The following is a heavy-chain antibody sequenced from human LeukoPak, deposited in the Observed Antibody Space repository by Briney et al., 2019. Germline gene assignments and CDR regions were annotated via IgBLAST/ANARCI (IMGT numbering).Heavy chain of an antibody. V-gene: IGHV3-48*01. D-gene: IGHD2-8*01. CDR1: GFTLSGYG. CDR3: AKEDYTDTKGYEDY. CDR2: ISSSTRII. Sequence: TGGSLRLSCAASGFTLSGYGMNWVRQAPGKGLEWVSYISSSTRIIYYANSVKGRLTISRDNAKNSLYLQMNSLRGEDTAVYYCAKEDYTDTKGYEDYWGQGTLVTVSS. J-gene: IGHJ4*02.